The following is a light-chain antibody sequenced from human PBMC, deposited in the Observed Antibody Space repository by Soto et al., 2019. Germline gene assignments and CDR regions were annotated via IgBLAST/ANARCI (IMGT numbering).Light chain of an antibody. CDR2: AIS. Sequence: EIVMTQSPATLSVFPGQRATLSCRASQSVGYKLAWYQQKPGQAPSLLIHAISTRATCVPSRFSGGGSGTEFTLNISSLQSEDLAAYYCQQDSDWCTFCQGTKLDIK. CDR1: QSVGYK. J-gene: IGKJ1*01. CDR3: QQDSDWCT. V-gene: IGKV3-15*01.